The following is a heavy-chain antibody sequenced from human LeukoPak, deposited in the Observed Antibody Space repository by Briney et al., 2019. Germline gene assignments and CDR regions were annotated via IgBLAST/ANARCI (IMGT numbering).Heavy chain of an antibody. CDR3: ARDLTPYYGGNSVEY. CDR2: ISSSGSTI. J-gene: IGHJ4*02. Sequence: PGGSLRLSCAASGFTFSSYSMNWVRQAPGKGLEWVSYISSSGSTIYYADSVKGRFTISRDNAKNSLYLQMNSLRAEDTAVYYCARDLTPYYGGNSVEYWGQGTLVTVSS. V-gene: IGHV3-48*04. D-gene: IGHD4-23*01. CDR1: GFTFSSYS.